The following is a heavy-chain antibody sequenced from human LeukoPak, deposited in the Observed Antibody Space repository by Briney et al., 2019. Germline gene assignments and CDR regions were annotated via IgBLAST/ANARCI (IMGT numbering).Heavy chain of an antibody. D-gene: IGHD3-22*01. CDR3: ARSSGYRNWFDP. CDR2: INPSGGST. J-gene: IGHJ5*02. V-gene: IGHV1-46*01. CDR1: GYTFTSYY. Sequence: ASVKVSCKASGYTFTSYYMHWVRQAPGQGLEWMGIINPSGGSTSYAQKFQGRVTMTRDMSTSTVYMGLSSLRSEDTAVYYCARSSGYRNWFDPWGQGTLVTVSS.